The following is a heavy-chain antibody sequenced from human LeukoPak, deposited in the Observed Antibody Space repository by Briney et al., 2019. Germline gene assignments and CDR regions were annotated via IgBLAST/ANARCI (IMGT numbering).Heavy chain of an antibody. Sequence: GGSLRLSCAASGFTFSSYSMSWVRQAPGKGLEWVSVIYSGGSTYYADSVKGRFTISRDNSKNTLYLQMNSLRAEDTAVYYCARAPIRLWTHPSYYYYYGMDVWGQGTTVTVSS. V-gene: IGHV3-66*01. CDR3: ARAPIRLWTHPSYYYYYGMDV. CDR1: GFTFSSYS. D-gene: IGHD5-18*01. CDR2: IYSGGST. J-gene: IGHJ6*02.